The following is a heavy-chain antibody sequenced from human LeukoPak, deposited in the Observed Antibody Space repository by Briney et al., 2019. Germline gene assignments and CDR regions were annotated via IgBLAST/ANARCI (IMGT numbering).Heavy chain of an antibody. J-gene: IGHJ4*02. CDR2: ISAYNGDT. Sequence: ASVKVSCKASGYTFNIYGVSWVRQAPGQGLEWMGWISAYNGDTKYAEKLQGRVTMTTDTSMSTAYMELRSLRSDDTAVYYCARDPSNTSGWYVYFDYWGQGTLVTVSS. CDR3: ARDPSNTSGWYVYFDY. V-gene: IGHV1-18*04. CDR1: GYTFNIYG. D-gene: IGHD6-19*01.